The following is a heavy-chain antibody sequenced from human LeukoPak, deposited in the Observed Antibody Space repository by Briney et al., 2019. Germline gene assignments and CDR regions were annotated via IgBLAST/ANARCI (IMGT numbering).Heavy chain of an antibody. J-gene: IGHJ4*02. Sequence: SETLSLTCTVSGGSISSYYWSWIRQPPGKGLEWIGYIYYSGSTNYNPSLKSRVTISVDTSKHQFSLKLNSVTAADTAVYYCARALVLYFDYWGQGTLVTVPS. V-gene: IGHV4-59*01. D-gene: IGHD2-2*02. CDR1: GGSISSYY. CDR2: IYYSGST. CDR3: ARALVLYFDY.